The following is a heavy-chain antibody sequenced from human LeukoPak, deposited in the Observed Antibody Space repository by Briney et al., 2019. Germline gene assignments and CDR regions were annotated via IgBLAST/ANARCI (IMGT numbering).Heavy chain of an antibody. CDR1: GYTFTSYD. J-gene: IGHJ4*02. V-gene: IGHV1-8*01. D-gene: IGHD2-15*01. Sequence: ASVKVSCKASGYTFTSYDINWVRQATGQGLEWMGWMNPNSGNTGYAQKFQGRVTMTRNISISTAYMELSSLRSEDTAVYYCARGTGYCSGGSCYADYWGQGTLVTVSS. CDR2: MNPNSGNT. CDR3: ARGTGYCSGGSCYADY.